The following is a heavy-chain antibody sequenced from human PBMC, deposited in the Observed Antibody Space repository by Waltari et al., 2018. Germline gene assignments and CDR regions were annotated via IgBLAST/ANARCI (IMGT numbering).Heavy chain of an antibody. J-gene: IGHJ5*02. CDR1: GFAFSTYS. Sequence: EVQLLESGGGLVQPGGSLRLSCAASGFAFSTYSMNWVRRAPGKGLEWFSYITSSSSTTPYADSVKGRFTISRDNAQNSLYLQMSSLRAEDTAVYYCARDPYDSSGYYYPSWFDPWGQGTLVIVSS. D-gene: IGHD3-22*01. V-gene: IGHV3-48*04. CDR3: ARDPYDSSGYYYPSWFDP. CDR2: ITSSSSTT.